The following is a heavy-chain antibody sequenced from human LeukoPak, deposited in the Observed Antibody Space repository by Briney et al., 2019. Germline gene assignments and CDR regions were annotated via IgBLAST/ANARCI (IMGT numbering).Heavy chain of an antibody. CDR1: GYTFTDYH. V-gene: IGHV1-2*02. J-gene: IGHJ4*02. Sequence: ASVKVSCKASGYTFTDYHMHWVRQAPGQGLEWIGWINPNSGGTNYAQNFQGRVTLTRDTSISTVYMELSRLRSDDTALYYCARDRGGYPEIYWGQGTLVTVSS. D-gene: IGHD3-22*01. CDR2: INPNSGGT. CDR3: ARDRGGYPEIY.